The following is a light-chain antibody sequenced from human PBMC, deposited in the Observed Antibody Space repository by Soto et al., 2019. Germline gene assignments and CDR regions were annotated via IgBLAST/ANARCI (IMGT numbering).Light chain of an antibody. V-gene: IGKV3-15*01. CDR2: GAS. Sequence: EIAVTQSPATLSVSPGERSTLSCRASESVGSDLAWYQQNPGQAPRLLIYGASTRATGIPARFSGSGSGTEFTLTISSLQSDDFATYYSQQYNTYPTFGQGTKVDI. J-gene: IGKJ1*01. CDR3: QQYNTYPT. CDR1: ESVGSD.